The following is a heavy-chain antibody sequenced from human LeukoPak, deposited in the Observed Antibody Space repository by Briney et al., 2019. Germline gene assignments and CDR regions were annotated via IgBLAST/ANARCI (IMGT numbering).Heavy chain of an antibody. J-gene: IGHJ4*02. CDR1: GFTFTSFT. V-gene: IGHV3-23*01. CDR3: ARGKDRDGGVFDY. CDR2: LSSNGGTA. Sequence: GGSLRLSCAASGFTFTSFTMTWVCQAPWTGLEFVSPLSSNGGTAYNADSVKGRFTISRDSSKKTMYLQMNNLKFVNTAVTYSARGKDRDGGVFDYWGQGTLVTVSA. D-gene: IGHD2-15*01.